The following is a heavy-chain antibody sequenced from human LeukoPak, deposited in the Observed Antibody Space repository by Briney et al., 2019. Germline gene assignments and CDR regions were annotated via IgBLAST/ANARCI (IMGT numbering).Heavy chain of an antibody. J-gene: IGHJ4*02. V-gene: IGHV4-59*01. Sequence: SETLSLTCTVSGGSISSYYWSWIRLPPGKGLEWIGYIYYSGSTNYNPSLKSRVTISVDTSKNQFSLKLSSVTAADTAVYYCAREEIAARALDYWGQGTLVTVSS. D-gene: IGHD6-6*01. CDR3: AREEIAARALDY. CDR2: IYYSGST. CDR1: GGSISSYY.